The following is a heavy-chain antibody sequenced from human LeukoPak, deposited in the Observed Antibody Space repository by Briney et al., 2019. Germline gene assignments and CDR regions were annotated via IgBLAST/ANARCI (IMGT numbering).Heavy chain of an antibody. Sequence: ASVKVSCKASGYTFTSYGISWVRQAPGQGLEWMGWISAYNGNTNYAQKLQGRVTTTTDTSTSTAYMELRSLRSDDTAVYYCARGGYCSGGSCPRIGYFQHWGQGTLVTVSS. CDR3: ARGGYCSGGSCPRIGYFQH. CDR2: ISAYNGNT. V-gene: IGHV1-18*01. J-gene: IGHJ1*01. D-gene: IGHD2-15*01. CDR1: GYTFTSYG.